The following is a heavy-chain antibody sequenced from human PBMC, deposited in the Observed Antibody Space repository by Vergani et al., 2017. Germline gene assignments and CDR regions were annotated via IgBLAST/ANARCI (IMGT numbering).Heavy chain of an antibody. V-gene: IGHV4-61*02. D-gene: IGHD6-19*01. CDR3: ARATLLSSGQEFDY. CDR2: IYTSGST. CDR1: GGSISSGSYY. Sequence: QVQLQESGPGLVKPSQTLSLTCTVSGGSISSGSYYWSWIRQPAGKGLEWIGRIYTSGSTNYNLSLKSRVTISVDTSKNQFSLKLSSVTAADTAVYYCARATLLSSGQEFDYWGQGTLVTVSS. J-gene: IGHJ4*02.